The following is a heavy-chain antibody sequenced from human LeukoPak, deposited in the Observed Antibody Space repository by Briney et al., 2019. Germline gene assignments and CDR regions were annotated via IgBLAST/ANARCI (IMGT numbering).Heavy chain of an antibody. Sequence: GESLKISCKGSGYSFTTYWIGWVRQMPGKGLEWMGIIYPGDSDTRYSPSFQGQVTISADKSISTAYLQWSSLKASDTAMYYCARVHHQQGRWFDPWGLGTLVTVSS. J-gene: IGHJ5*02. CDR3: ARVHHQQGRWFDP. CDR2: IYPGDSDT. V-gene: IGHV5-51*01. CDR1: GYSFTTYW.